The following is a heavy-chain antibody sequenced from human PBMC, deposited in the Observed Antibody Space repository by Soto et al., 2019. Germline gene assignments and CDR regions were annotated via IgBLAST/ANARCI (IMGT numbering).Heavy chain of an antibody. V-gene: IGHV3-33*01. Sequence: QVQLVESGGGVVQPGRSLRLSCAASGFTFSTYGMPWVRQAPGKGLEWVAVIWSDGSNKYYPDSVKGRFTISRDKSKNTLYLQMNSLRAEDTAVYYCAREGAGGSYYPYYFYYGMDVWGQGTTVTVSS. CDR3: AREGAGGSYYPYYFYYGMDV. D-gene: IGHD1-26*01. CDR1: GFTFSTYG. J-gene: IGHJ6*02. CDR2: IWSDGSNK.